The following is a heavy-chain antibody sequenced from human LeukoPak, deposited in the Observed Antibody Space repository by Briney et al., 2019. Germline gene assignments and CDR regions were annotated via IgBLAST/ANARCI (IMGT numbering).Heavy chain of an antibody. Sequence: PGGSLRLSCAASGFTFTFYSMNWVRQAPGKGLEWISSISSLGRSYKYYADSVKGRFTISRDDAKNSLYLQVNSLRADDTAVYYCVRPSIDDYGDCGYWGQGTLVTVSS. CDR2: ISSLGRSYK. D-gene: IGHD4-17*01. CDR1: GFTFTFYS. J-gene: IGHJ4*02. V-gene: IGHV3-21*01. CDR3: VRPSIDDYGDCGY.